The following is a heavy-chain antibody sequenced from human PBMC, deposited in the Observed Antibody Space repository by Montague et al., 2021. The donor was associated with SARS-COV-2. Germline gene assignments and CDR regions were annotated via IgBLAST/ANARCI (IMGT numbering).Heavy chain of an antibody. D-gene: IGHD2-15*01. CDR2: INHSGST. Sequence: SETLSLTCAVYGGSFSGYYWSWIRQPPGKGLEWIGEINHSGSTNYNPSLKSRVTISVDTSKNQFSLKLSSVTAADTAVYYCARGSVDIVMVVAATPPYFDYWGQGTLVTVSS. CDR1: GGSFSGYY. J-gene: IGHJ4*02. CDR3: ARGSVDIVMVVAATPPYFDY. V-gene: IGHV4-34*01.